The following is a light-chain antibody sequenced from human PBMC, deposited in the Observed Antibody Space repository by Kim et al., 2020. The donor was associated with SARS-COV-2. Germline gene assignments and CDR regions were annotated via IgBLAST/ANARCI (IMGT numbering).Light chain of an antibody. CDR2: EDS. Sequence: NFMLTQPHSMSESPGKTVTISCTGSSGSLASNYVQWYQQRPGSAPTTVIYEDSRRSSGVPDRFSGSIDSSSNSASLTISGLKPEDEADYYCQSYDISKWVWVFGGGTKLTVL. CDR3: QSYDISKWVWV. CDR1: SGSLASNY. J-gene: IGLJ3*02. V-gene: IGLV6-57*02.